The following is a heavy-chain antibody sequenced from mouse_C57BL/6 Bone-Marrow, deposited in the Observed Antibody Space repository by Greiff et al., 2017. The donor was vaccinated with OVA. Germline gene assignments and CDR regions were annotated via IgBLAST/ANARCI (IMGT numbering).Heavy chain of an antibody. CDR3: ARESSYGSSYRYFDV. J-gene: IGHJ1*03. CDR1: GFSLTSYG. D-gene: IGHD1-1*01. CDR2: IWSGGST. V-gene: IGHV2-2*01. Sequence: VQLQQSGPGLVQPSQSLSITCTVSGFSLTSYGVHWVRQSPGKGLEWLGVIWSGGSTDYNAAFISSLSISKDNYKSQVFFKRNSLQAEDTAIYYSARESSYGSSYRYFDVWGTGTTVTVSS.